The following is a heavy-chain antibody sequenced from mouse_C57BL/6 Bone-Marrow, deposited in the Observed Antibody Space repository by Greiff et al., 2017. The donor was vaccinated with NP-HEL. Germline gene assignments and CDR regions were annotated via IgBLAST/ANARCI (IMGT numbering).Heavy chain of an antibody. Sequence: EVQRVESGGGLVKPGGSLKLSCAASGFTFSSYAMSWVRQTPEKRLEWVATISDGGSYTYYPDNVKGRFTISRDNAKSNLYLQMSHLKSEDTAMYYCARAPYGSSYYAMDYWGQGTSVTVSS. CDR3: ARAPYGSSYYAMDY. V-gene: IGHV5-4*01. CDR2: ISDGGSYT. J-gene: IGHJ4*01. CDR1: GFTFSSYA. D-gene: IGHD1-1*01.